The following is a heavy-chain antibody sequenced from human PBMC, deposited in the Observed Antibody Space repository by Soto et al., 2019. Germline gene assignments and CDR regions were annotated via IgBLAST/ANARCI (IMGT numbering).Heavy chain of an antibody. CDR2: ISYDGTNK. CDR1: GFTFRSFG. J-gene: IGHJ3*02. V-gene: IGHV3-30*18. D-gene: IGHD1-26*01. CDR3: AKVLPATGIEGGGDAFDI. Sequence: GSLRLSCAASGFTFRSFGMHWIRQAPGKGLEWVALISYDGTNKYYADSVRGRFTISRDNSKNTLYLEMNTLRVEDTAVYYCAKVLPATGIEGGGDAFDIWGQGTMVTVSS.